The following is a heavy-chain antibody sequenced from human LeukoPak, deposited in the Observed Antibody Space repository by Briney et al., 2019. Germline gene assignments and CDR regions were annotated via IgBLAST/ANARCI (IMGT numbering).Heavy chain of an antibody. CDR1: GFTFSSYG. D-gene: IGHD4-17*01. J-gene: IGHJ4*02. CDR3: AKPLPATVTTYYFDY. CDR2: ISYDGSNK. V-gene: IGHV3-30*18. Sequence: LRLSFAASGFTFSSYGMHWVRQAPGKGLEWVAVISYDGSNKYYADSVKGRFTISRDNSKNTLYLQMNSLRAEDTAVYYCAKPLPATVTTYYFDYWGQGTLVTVSS.